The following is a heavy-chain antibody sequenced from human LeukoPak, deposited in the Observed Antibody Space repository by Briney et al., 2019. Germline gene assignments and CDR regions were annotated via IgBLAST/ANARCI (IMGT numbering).Heavy chain of an antibody. V-gene: IGHV3-23*01. CDR1: GFTFSSYA. CDR2: ISGSGGST. D-gene: IGHD1-26*01. Sequence: QPGGSLRLSCAASGFTFSSYAMSWVRQAPGKGLEWVSAISGSGGSTYYADSVKGRFTISRDNSKNTLYLQMNSLRAEDTAVYYCAKDSLDSGSYFHNWFDPWGQGTLVTVSS. J-gene: IGHJ5*02. CDR3: AKDSLDSGSYFHNWFDP.